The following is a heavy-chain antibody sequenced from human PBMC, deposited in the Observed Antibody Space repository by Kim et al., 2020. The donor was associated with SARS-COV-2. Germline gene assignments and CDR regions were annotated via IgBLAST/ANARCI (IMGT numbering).Heavy chain of an antibody. J-gene: IGHJ4*02. V-gene: IGHV4-39*07. Sequence: SETLSLTCTVSGGSISSSSYYWGWIRQPPGKGLEWIGSIYYSGSTYYNPSLKSRVTISVDTSKNQFSLKLSSVTAADTAVYYCARGIAAAGTTFPFDYWGQGTLVTVSS. D-gene: IGHD6-13*01. CDR3: ARGIAAAGTTFPFDY. CDR1: GGSISSSSYY. CDR2: IYYSGST.